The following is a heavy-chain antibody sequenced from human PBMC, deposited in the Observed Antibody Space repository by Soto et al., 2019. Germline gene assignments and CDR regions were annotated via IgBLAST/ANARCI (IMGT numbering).Heavy chain of an antibody. J-gene: IGHJ6*02. Sequence: PGGSLRLSCAASGFTFSGYSMNWVRQAPGKGLEWVSSISSSSSYIYYADSVKGRFTISRDNAKNSLYLQMNSLRAEDTAVYYCARGFLGYYDSSNYYGMDVWGQGTTVTVSS. CDR3: ARGFLGYYDSSNYYGMDV. D-gene: IGHD3-22*01. V-gene: IGHV3-21*01. CDR1: GFTFSGYS. CDR2: ISSSSSYI.